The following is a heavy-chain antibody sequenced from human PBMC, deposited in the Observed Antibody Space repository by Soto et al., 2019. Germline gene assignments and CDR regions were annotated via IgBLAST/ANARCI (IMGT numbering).Heavy chain of an antibody. CDR1: GGSFRSLY. Sequence: PXETLSLTGTVSGGSFRSLYLNWVRXPPVKGLEWIGYISNSGTTKFNPSLQSRVTISVDTSKNQFSLKLSSVTAADTAVYFCGRDPYFGVVGVWGQGTMVTVSS. CDR3: GRDPYFGVVGV. D-gene: IGHD3-3*01. J-gene: IGHJ3*01. V-gene: IGHV4-59*11. CDR2: ISNSGTT.